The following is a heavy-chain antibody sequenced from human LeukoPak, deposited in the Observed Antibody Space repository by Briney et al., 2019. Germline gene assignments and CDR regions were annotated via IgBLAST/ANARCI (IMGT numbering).Heavy chain of an antibody. J-gene: IGHJ5*02. CDR2: ISYDGSNK. CDR3: ARGVRLRSWFDP. CDR1: GFTFSSYE. D-gene: IGHD4-17*01. Sequence: HAGGSLRLSCAASGFTFSSYEMNWVRQAPGKGLEWVAVISYDGSNKYYADSVKGRFTISRDNSKNTLYLQMNSLRAEDTAVYYCARGVRLRSWFDPWGQGTLVTVSS. V-gene: IGHV3-30*04.